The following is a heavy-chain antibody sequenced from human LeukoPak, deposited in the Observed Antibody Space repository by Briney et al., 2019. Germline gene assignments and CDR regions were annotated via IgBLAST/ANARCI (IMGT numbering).Heavy chain of an antibody. D-gene: IGHD3-10*01. Sequence: SETLSLTCTVSGGSISSSSYYWGWIRQPPGKGLEWIGNVYYSGTTYYNPSLKSRVTISVDTSQNQFSLKLSSVTAADTAVYYCASYYYGSGSYSNFDYWGQGTLVTVSS. J-gene: IGHJ4*02. CDR1: GGSISSSSYY. CDR2: VYYSGTT. CDR3: ASYYYGSGSYSNFDY. V-gene: IGHV4-39*01.